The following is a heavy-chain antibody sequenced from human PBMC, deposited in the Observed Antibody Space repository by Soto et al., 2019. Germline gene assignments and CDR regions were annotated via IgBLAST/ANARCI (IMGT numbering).Heavy chain of an antibody. V-gene: IGHV3-23*01. CDR3: AKFEYSGYDSNYYYYYYGMDV. CDR2: ISGSGGTT. CDR1: GFTFSSYA. Sequence: PGGSLRLSCAASGFTFSSYAMSWVRQAPGKGLEWVSGISGSGGTTYYADSVKGRFTISRDNSKNTMHLQMNSLRAEDTAVYYCAKFEYSGYDSNYYYYYYGMDVWGQGTTVTVSS. D-gene: IGHD5-12*01. J-gene: IGHJ6*02.